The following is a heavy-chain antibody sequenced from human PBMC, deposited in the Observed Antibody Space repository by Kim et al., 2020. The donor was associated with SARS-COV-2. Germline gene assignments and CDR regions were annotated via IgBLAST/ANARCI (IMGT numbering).Heavy chain of an antibody. CDR2: IYSGGSST. Sequence: GGSLRLSCAASGFTFSSYAMSWVRQAPGKGLEWVSVIYSGGSSTYYADSVKGRFTISRDNSKNTLYLQMNSLRAEDTAVYYCAKVLTGDWGVLDYWGQGTLVTVSS. D-gene: IGHD7-27*01. CDR3: AKVLTGDWGVLDY. J-gene: IGHJ4*02. V-gene: IGHV3-23*03. CDR1: GFTFSSYA.